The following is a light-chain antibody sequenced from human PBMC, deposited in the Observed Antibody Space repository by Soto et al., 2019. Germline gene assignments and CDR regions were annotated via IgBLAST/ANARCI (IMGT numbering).Light chain of an antibody. Sequence: QSALTQPASVSGSPGQSITISCTGTSSDVGSDNLVSWYQQHPGKAPKLMIYEGSKRPSGVSNRFSGSKSGNTASLTISGLQAEYEADYYFFSYAASSTAIFGGGTKVTVL. V-gene: IGLV2-23*01. J-gene: IGLJ2*01. CDR2: EGS. CDR1: SSDVGSDNL. CDR3: FSYAASSTAI.